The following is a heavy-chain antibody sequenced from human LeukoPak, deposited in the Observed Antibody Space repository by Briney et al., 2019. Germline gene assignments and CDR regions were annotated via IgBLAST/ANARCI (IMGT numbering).Heavy chain of an antibody. CDR2: IYYTGSA. V-gene: IGHV4-59*01. J-gene: IGHJ3*02. Sequence: SETLSLTCTVSGGSIGDFYWSWIRQSPTKGQEWIGHIYYTGSARYNPSLRSRVSISVDTSKNQFSLKLTSVTAADTAMYYCARGYYYHNTGYYDAFDMWGQGTMVTVSS. CDR3: ARGYYYHNTGYYDAFDM. CDR1: GGSIGDFY. D-gene: IGHD3-22*01.